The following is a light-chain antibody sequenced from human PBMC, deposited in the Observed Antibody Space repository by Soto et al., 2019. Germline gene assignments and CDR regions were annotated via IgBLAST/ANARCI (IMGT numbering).Light chain of an antibody. Sequence: ALTQPRSVSGSPGQSVTISCTGTSSDVAGYNYVSWYQQHPGKAPKLMIYDVSKRPSGVPDRFSGSKSGNTASLTISGLQAEDEADYYCCSYAGSYTVFGGGTKLTVL. V-gene: IGLV2-11*01. CDR2: DVS. CDR1: SSDVAGYNY. J-gene: IGLJ2*01. CDR3: CSYAGSYTV.